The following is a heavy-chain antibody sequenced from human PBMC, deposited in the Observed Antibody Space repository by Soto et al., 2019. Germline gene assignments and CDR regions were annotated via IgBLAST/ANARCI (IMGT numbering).Heavy chain of an antibody. D-gene: IGHD4-4*01. V-gene: IGHV3-15*01. CDR1: GFTFSNAW. CDR2: IKRKTDGGTT. CDR3: TTAGSYSNTGKY. J-gene: IGHJ4*02. Sequence: KAGGSLRLSCAPSGFTFSNAWMSCVRQAPGKGLEWVGRIKRKTDGGTTDYAAPVKGRFTISRDDSKNTLYLQMNSLKTEDTAVYYWTTAGSYSNTGKYWGQGTLVTVSS.